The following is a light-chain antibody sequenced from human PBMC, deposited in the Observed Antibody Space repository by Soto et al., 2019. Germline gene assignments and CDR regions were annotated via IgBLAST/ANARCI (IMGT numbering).Light chain of an antibody. J-gene: IGKJ3*01. CDR1: QSVSSNY. CDR2: GAS. CDR3: QQYGNSLFP. Sequence: EIVLTQSPGTLSLSPGERATLSCRASQSVSSNYLAWYQQKPGQAPRLLVYGASSRATGVPDRFSGSGSGTDFTLSISRLEPEDFAVYYCQQYGNSLFPFGPGTKVDFK. V-gene: IGKV3-20*01.